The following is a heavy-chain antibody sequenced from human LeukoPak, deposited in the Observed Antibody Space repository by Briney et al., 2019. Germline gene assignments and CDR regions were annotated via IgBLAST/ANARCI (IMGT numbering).Heavy chain of an antibody. CDR3: VRVEGIAVAGTSDWFDP. D-gene: IGHD6-19*01. V-gene: IGHV4-39*02. Sequence: SETLSLTCTVSGGSISSKSYYWGWIRQPPGKGLEWIGIIYYSGNTYYNPSLKSRLTISVDTSSNHFSLKVNSVTAADTAVYYCVRVEGIAVAGTSDWFDPWGQGTLVTVSS. CDR1: GGSISSKSYY. J-gene: IGHJ5*02. CDR2: IYYSGNT.